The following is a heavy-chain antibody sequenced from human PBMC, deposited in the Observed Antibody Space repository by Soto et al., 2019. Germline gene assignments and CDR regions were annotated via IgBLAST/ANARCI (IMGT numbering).Heavy chain of an antibody. Sequence: QVQLVESGGGVVQPGRSLRLSCAVSGFTFSSYGMHWVRQAPGKGLEWVAVISYDGSNKYYADSVKGRLTISRDKSKNKLYLQMNSLRAADTAVYYCAKDQSYYGSASTPRNNYYYFGMDVWGQGTTVTVSS. CDR3: AKDQSYYGSASTPRNNYYYFGMDV. CDR1: GFTFSSYG. V-gene: IGHV3-30*18. D-gene: IGHD3-10*01. J-gene: IGHJ6*02. CDR2: ISYDGSNK.